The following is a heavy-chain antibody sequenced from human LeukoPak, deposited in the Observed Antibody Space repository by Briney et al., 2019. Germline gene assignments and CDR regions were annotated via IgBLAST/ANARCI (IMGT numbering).Heavy chain of an antibody. V-gene: IGHV3-30*02. J-gene: IGHJ4*02. CDR2: IRYDGSNK. Sequence: GGSLRLSCAASGFTFSGYGMHWVRQAPGKGLEWVAFIRYDGSNKYYADSVKGRFTISRDNSKNTLYLQMNSLRAEDTAVYYCAKPFPSSGYYDGVQYYFDYWGQGTLVTVSS. D-gene: IGHD3-22*01. CDR1: GFTFSGYG. CDR3: AKPFPSSGYYDGVQYYFDY.